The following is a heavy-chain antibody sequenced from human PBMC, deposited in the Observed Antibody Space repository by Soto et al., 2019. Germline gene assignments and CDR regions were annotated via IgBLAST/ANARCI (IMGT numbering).Heavy chain of an antibody. CDR1: GDSITSGGYY. V-gene: IGHV4-31*03. CDR2: IYYSGVT. Sequence: QVQLQESGPGLVKPSQTLSLTCTVSGDSITSGGYYWTWIRQHPGKGLEWIGYIYYSGVTYYNPSLKSRVTTSVDTSTTPFALKLSSGTAADTAMYYCARYLRGRGSGRFAPWGQGTLVTVSS. D-gene: IGHD3-10*01. J-gene: IGHJ5*02. CDR3: ARYLRGRGSGRFAP.